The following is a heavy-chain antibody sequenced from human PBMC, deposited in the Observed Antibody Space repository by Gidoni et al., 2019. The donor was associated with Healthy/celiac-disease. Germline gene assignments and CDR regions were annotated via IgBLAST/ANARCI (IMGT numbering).Heavy chain of an antibody. V-gene: IGHV4-31*01. D-gene: IGHD1-26*01. J-gene: IGHJ6*02. CDR3: ARGAHGVGANYYYGMDV. Sequence: TYYNPSLKSLVTISVDTSKNQFSLKLSSVTAADTAVYYCARGAHGVGANYYYGMDVWGQGTTVTVS. CDR2: T.